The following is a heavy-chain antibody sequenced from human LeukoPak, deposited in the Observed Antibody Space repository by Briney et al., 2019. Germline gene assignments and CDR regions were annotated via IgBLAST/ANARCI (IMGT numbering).Heavy chain of an antibody. CDR1: GGSISSSSYY. Sequence: PSQTLSLTCTVSGGSISSSSYYWGWIRQPPGKGLEWIGSIYYSGSTYYNPSLKSRVTISVDTSKNQFSLKLSSVTAADTAVYYCARVKVYYFDYWGQGTLVTVSS. J-gene: IGHJ4*02. CDR2: IYYSGST. CDR3: ARVKVYYFDY. D-gene: IGHD5/OR15-5a*01. V-gene: IGHV4-39*07.